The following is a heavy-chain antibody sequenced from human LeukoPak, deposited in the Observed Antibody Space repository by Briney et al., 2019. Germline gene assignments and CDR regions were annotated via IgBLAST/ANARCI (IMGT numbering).Heavy chain of an antibody. CDR1: GGSISSYY. D-gene: IGHD3-22*01. J-gene: IGHJ4*02. V-gene: IGHV4-59*08. CDR3: ASLKRYYYDSSGSYYFDY. CDR2: IYYSGST. Sequence: PSETLSLTCTVSGGSISSYYWSWIRQPPGKGLEWIGYIYYSGSTNYNPSLKSRVIISLDTSKNQFSLKLSSVTAADTAVYYCASLKRYYYDSSGSYYFDYWGQGTLVTVSS.